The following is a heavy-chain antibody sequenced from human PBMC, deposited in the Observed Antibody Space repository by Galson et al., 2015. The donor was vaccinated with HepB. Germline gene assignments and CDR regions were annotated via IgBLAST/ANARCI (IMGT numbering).Heavy chain of an antibody. CDR1: GYRFSDYW. Sequence: QSGAEVKKPGESLKISCEGSGYRFSDYWIAWVRQMPGKGLEWMGIIYPGDSDTRYGPPFQGQVTISADKSISTAYLQWSSLKASDTAMYYCARHVGDYGDYSLDYWGQGTLVTVSS. V-gene: IGHV5-51*01. D-gene: IGHD4-17*01. J-gene: IGHJ4*02. CDR3: ARHVGDYGDYSLDY. CDR2: IYPGDSDT.